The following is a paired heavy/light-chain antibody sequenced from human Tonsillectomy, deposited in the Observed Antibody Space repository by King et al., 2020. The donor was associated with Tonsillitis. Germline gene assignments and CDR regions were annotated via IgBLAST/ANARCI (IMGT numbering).Heavy chain of an antibody. D-gene: IGHD1-26*01. J-gene: IGHJ3*02. CDR2: IYPGDSDT. CDR1: GYSFTNYW. V-gene: IGHV5-51*01. Sequence: EVQLVQSGAEVKKPGESLKISCKGSGYSFTNYWIGWVRQMPGKGLEWMGIIYPGDSDTRYSPSFQGQVTISADKSISTAYLQWSSLKASDTAMYYCARPRGIVGATRVGAFDIWGQGTMVTVSS. CDR3: ARPRGIVGATRVGAFDI.
Light chain of an antibody. CDR1: QSVSSN. J-gene: IGKJ4*01. CDR2: GAS. CDR3: QQYNNWPPLT. V-gene: IGKV3-15*01. Sequence: EIVMTQSPATLSVSPGERATLSCRASQSVSSNLAWYQQRPGQAPRLLIYGASTRVTGIPARFSGSGSGTEFTLTISSLQSEDFAVYYCQQYNNWPPLTFGGGTKVEIK.